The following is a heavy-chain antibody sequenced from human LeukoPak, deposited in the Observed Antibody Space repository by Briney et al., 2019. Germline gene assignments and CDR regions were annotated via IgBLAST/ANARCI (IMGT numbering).Heavy chain of an antibody. V-gene: IGHV1-2*02. CDR2: INPNSGGT. Sequence: GASVKVSCKASGCTFTGYYTHWVRQAPGQGLEWMGWINPNSGGTNYAQKFQGRVTMTRDTSISTAYMELSRLRSDDTAVYYCARGKRYNNQSKYRNTYYFDYWGQGTLVTVSS. D-gene: IGHD2/OR15-2a*01. CDR1: GCTFTGYY. J-gene: IGHJ4*02. CDR3: ARGKRYNNQSKYRNTYYFDY.